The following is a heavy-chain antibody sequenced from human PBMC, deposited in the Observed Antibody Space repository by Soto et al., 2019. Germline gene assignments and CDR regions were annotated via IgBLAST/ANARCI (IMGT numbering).Heavy chain of an antibody. D-gene: IGHD2-8*01. CDR1: GYSISSSNW. V-gene: IGHV4-28*01. Sequence: SETLSLTCAVSGYSISSSNWWGWIRRPPGKGMEWIGYIYHSGKTHYNPSLESRDTMSVDMSKNKFSLSLNFVTAVDTAVFYCVRKPNGYPPLNSWGKGILVTASP. J-gene: IGHJ4*02. CDR2: IYHSGKT. CDR3: VRKPNGYPPLNS.